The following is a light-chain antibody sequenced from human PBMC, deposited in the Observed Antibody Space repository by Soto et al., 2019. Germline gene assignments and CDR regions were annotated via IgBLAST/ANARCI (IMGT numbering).Light chain of an antibody. Sequence: QSALTRPASVSGSPGQSITISCTGSSSDVGAYTSVSWYQQHPGKAPKVMIYEVSNRPSGVSNRFSGSKSGNTASLTISGLQAEDEGHYYCSSYTSDNRSYVFGTGTKVTVL. J-gene: IGLJ1*01. CDR1: SSDVGAYTS. V-gene: IGLV2-14*01. CDR3: SSYTSDNRSYV. CDR2: EVS.